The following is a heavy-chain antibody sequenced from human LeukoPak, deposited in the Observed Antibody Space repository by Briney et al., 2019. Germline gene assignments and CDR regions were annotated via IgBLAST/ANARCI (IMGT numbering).Heavy chain of an antibody. D-gene: IGHD5-18*01. J-gene: IGHJ4*02. CDR2: ISSSGGTI. V-gene: IGHV3-11*01. CDR1: GFTFSDYY. Sequence: GGSLRLSCAASGFTFSDYYMSWIRQAPGKGLEWVSYISSSGGTIYYADSVKGRFPISRDNAKNLLYLHMNSLRAEDTAVYYCAGIQLWLLGFDYWGQGTLVTVSS. CDR3: AGIQLWLLGFDY.